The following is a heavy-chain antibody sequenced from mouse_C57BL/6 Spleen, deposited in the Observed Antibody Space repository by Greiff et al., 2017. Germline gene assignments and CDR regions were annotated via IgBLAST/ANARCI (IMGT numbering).Heavy chain of an antibody. V-gene: IGHV1-61*01. CDR3: ARDYYDSRAWFAY. D-gene: IGHD1-1*01. J-gene: IGHJ3*01. Sequence: VQLQQSGAELVRPGSSVKLSCKASGYTFTSYWMDWVKQRPGQGLEWIGNIYPSDSETHYNQKFKDKATLTVDKSSSTAYMQLSSLTSEDSAVYYCARDYYDSRAWFAYWGQGTLVTVSA. CDR2: IYPSDSET. CDR1: GYTFTSYW.